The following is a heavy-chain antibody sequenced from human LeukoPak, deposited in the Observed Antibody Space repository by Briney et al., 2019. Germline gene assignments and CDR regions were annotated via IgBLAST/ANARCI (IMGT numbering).Heavy chain of an antibody. J-gene: IGHJ6*02. CDR3: ARAGAAAGTFYYYGMDV. Sequence: SETLSLTCAVYGGSFSGYYWSWIRQPPGKGLEWIGYTYYSGSTNYNPSLKSRVTISVDTSKNQFSLKLSSVTAADTAVYYCARAGAAAGTFYYYGMDVWGQGTTVTVSS. V-gene: IGHV4-59*01. CDR2: TYYSGST. CDR1: GGSFSGYY. D-gene: IGHD6-13*01.